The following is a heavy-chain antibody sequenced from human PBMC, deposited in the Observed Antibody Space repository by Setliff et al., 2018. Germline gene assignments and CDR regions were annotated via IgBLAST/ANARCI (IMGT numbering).Heavy chain of an antibody. D-gene: IGHD5-18*01. J-gene: IGHJ6*02. V-gene: IGHV1-8*01. CDR3: ARDGGTAMVKTYYYGLDV. CDR2: VSPIDDGKP. Sequence: ASVKVSCKASGYSFTSYDINWVRLAAGQGLEWMGWVSPIDDGKPGYAQKFQGRVTITWVTSISTAYMELSSLRSEDMGVYYRARDGGTAMVKTYYYGLDVWGQGTTVTVSS. CDR1: GYSFTSYD.